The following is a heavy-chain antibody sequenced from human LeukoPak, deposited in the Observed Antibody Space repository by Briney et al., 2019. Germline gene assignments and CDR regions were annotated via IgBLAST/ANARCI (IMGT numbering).Heavy chain of an antibody. V-gene: IGHV1-18*01. CDR3: ARVPGIVGAIVGY. J-gene: IGHJ4*02. Sequence: GASVKVSCKTSGYIFTSYGISWVRQAPGQGLEWMGWISAYNGNTNYAQKLQGRVTMTTDTSTSTGYMELRSLRSDDTAVYYCARVPGIVGAIVGYWGQGTLVTVSS. D-gene: IGHD1-26*01. CDR2: ISAYNGNT. CDR1: GYIFTSYG.